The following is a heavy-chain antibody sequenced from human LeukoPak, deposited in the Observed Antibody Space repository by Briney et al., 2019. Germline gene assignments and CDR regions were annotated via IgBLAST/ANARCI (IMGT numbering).Heavy chain of an antibody. CDR1: GFTFDNYD. CDR3: AKVRIAAAVYFDY. CDR2: ISWNGGSI. Sequence: GRSLRLSCAASGFTFDNYDMHWVRQAPGKGLEWVSGISWNGGSIGYADSVKGRFTISRDNAKNSLYLQMNSLRAEDTALYYCAKVRIAAAVYFDYWGQGTLATVSS. V-gene: IGHV3-9*01. D-gene: IGHD6-13*01. J-gene: IGHJ4*02.